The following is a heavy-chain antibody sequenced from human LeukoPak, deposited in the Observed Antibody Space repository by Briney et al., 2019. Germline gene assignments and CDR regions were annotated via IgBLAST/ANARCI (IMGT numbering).Heavy chain of an antibody. D-gene: IGHD5-18*01. CDR1: GFTFSSYG. Sequence: PGGSLGLSCAASGFTFSSYGMHWVRQAPGKGLDWVAVISNDGSKKYYADSVKGRFTTSRDNSKNTLSLQVSSLRTEDTAVYYCAKDRYSYAFEYSDSWGQGTLVTVSS. CDR3: AKDRYSYAFEYSDS. J-gene: IGHJ4*02. CDR2: ISNDGSKK. V-gene: IGHV3-30*18.